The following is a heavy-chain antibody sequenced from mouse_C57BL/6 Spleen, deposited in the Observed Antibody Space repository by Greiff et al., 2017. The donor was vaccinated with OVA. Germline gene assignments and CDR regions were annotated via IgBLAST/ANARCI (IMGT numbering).Heavy chain of an antibody. CDR1: GYTFTDYN. J-gene: IGHJ4*01. Sequence: VQLKQSGPELVKPGASVKIPCKASGYTFTDYNMDWVKQSHGKSLEWIGDINPNNGGTIYNQKFKGKATLTVDKSSSTAYMELRSLTSEDTAVYYCARLGLLYRGLDYWGQGTSVTVSS. D-gene: IGHD2-12*01. CDR3: ARLGLLYRGLDY. CDR2: INPNNGGT. V-gene: IGHV1-18*01.